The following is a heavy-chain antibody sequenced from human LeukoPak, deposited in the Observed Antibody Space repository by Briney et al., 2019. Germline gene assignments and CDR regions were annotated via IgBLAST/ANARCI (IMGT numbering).Heavy chain of an antibody. CDR1: GGSISSSSYY. D-gene: IGHD2-2*01. Sequence: SETLSLTCTVSGGSISSSSYYWGWIRQPPGKGLEWIGSIYYSGSTYYNPSLKSRVTISVDTSKNQFPLKLSSVTAADTAVYYCARALGYCSSTSCSNPYYYYMDVWGKGTTVTVSS. V-gene: IGHV4-39*01. CDR3: ARALGYCSSTSCSNPYYYYMDV. CDR2: IYYSGST. J-gene: IGHJ6*03.